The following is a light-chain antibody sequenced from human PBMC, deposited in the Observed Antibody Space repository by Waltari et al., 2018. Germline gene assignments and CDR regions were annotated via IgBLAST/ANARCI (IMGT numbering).Light chain of an antibody. CDR3: QSYDRSNQV. CDR1: SGRISRNY. CDR2: KAN. V-gene: IGLV6-57*01. J-gene: IGLJ2*01. Sequence: NFMLTQPHSVSESPGKTVTISCTRRSGRISRNYVQWDQQRPGSSPTTVIYKANQKPSGVPDRFSGSIDSSSNSASLTISGLKTDDEADYYCQSYDRSNQVFGGGTKLTVL.